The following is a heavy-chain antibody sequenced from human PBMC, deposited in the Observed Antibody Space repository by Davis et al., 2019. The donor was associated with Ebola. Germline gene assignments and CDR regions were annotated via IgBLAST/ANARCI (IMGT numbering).Heavy chain of an antibody. CDR1: GFTFGSNS. J-gene: IGHJ5*02. V-gene: IGHV3-30*04. Sequence: GGSLRLSCAGSGFTFGSNSLHWVRQAPGKGLEWVAVISYNGRYQDHADSVMGRFTISRDNAKNLLYLQMSSLRPEDTAVYYCGHLSWGQGTLVTVSS. CDR2: ISYNGRYQ. CDR3: GHLS.